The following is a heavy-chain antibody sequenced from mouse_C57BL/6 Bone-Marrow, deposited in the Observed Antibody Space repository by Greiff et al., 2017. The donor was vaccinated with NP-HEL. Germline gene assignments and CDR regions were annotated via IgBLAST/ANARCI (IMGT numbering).Heavy chain of an antibody. CDR3: ARDYYGSSSEDY. CDR2: INPNNGGT. Sequence: VQLQQSGPELVKPGASVKISCKASGYTFTDYYMNWVKQSHGQSLEWIGDINPNNGGTSYNQKFKGKATLTVDKSSSTAYMELRSLTFEDSAVEYCARDYYGSSSEDYWGQGTSVTVSS. CDR1: GYTFTDYY. V-gene: IGHV1-26*01. J-gene: IGHJ4*01. D-gene: IGHD1-1*01.